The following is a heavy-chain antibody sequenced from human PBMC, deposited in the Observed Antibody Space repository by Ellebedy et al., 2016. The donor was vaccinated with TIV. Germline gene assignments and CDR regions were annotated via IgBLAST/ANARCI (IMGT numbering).Heavy chain of an antibody. J-gene: IGHJ5*02. D-gene: IGHD2-21*02. CDR3: ARDGSGGDTNPAGWFDP. V-gene: IGHV3-30-3*01. Sequence: PGGSLRLSCAASGFTFSSYAMHWVRQAPGKGLEWVAVISYDGSNKYYADSVKGRFTISRDNSKNTLYLQMNSLRAEDTAVYYCARDGSGGDTNPAGWFDPWGQGTLVTVSS. CDR2: ISYDGSNK. CDR1: GFTFSSYA.